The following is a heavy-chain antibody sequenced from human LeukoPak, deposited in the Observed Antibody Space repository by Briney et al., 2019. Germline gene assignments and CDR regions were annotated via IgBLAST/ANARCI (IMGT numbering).Heavy chain of an antibody. CDR1: GGTFSSYA. Sequence: SVKVSCKASGGTFSSYAISWVRQAPGQGLEWMGGIIPIFGTANYAQKFQGRVTITADESTSTAYMELSSLRSEDTAVYYCARDYGDYVWGSYRSWGQGTLVTVSS. V-gene: IGHV1-69*13. J-gene: IGHJ4*02. CDR2: IIPIFGTA. CDR3: ARDYGDYVWGSYRS. D-gene: IGHD3-16*02.